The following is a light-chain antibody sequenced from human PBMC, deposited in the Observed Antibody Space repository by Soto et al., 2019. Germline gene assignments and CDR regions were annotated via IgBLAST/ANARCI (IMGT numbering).Light chain of an antibody. V-gene: IGKV1-5*03. CDR3: QHYKDYSWT. CDR1: QSISRW. CDR2: TTS. J-gene: IGKJ1*01. Sequence: DIHLTQSPSTLSASVGDRITITCRASQSISRWSAWYQQKPGKAPKLLIYTTSSLESGVPSRFSGSGSGTEFTLTISSLQPDDFATYYSQHYKDYSWTFGQGTKVEIK.